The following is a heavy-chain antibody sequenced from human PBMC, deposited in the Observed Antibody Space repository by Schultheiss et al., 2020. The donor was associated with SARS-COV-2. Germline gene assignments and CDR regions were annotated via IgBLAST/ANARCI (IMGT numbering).Heavy chain of an antibody. CDR2: IYYSGST. J-gene: IGHJ3*02. D-gene: IGHD3-16*01. Sequence: SETLSLTCTVSGGSISSYYWSWIRQPPGKGLEWIGYIYYSGSTNYNPSLKSRVTISVDTSKNQFSLKLSSVTAADTAVYYCAREALGGNAFDIWGQGTMVTVSS. V-gene: IGHV4-59*12. CDR3: AREALGGNAFDI. CDR1: GGSISSYY.